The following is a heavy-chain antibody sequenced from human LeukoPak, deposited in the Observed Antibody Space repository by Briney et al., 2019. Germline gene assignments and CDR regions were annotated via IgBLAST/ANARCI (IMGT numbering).Heavy chain of an antibody. D-gene: IGHD4-17*01. J-gene: IGHJ4*02. CDR3: ARQSGDYVLDY. Sequence: SETLSLNCTVSGGSFSIYYWNWIRQPAGKGLEWIGRIHPSGTINYNPSLKSRLSMSEDTSKKQFFLKLTSVTAADTAVYYCARQSGDYVLDYWGQGALVTVSS. CDR2: IHPSGTI. CDR1: GGSFSIYY. V-gene: IGHV4-4*07.